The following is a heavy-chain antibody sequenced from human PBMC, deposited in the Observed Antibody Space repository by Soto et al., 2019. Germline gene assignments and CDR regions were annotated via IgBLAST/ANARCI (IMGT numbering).Heavy chain of an antibody. CDR2: ISSSSSYI. CDR1: GFTLSSYS. Sequence: EVQLVEYGGGLVKPGGSLRLTCAASGFTLSSYSMSWVRQAPGKGLEWVSFISSSSSYIYYADSVKGRFTISRDNAKNSLYLQMNSLRAEDTAVYYCARDISTSLFDPWGQGTLVTVSS. D-gene: IGHD2-2*01. CDR3: ARDISTSLFDP. V-gene: IGHV3-21*01. J-gene: IGHJ5*02.